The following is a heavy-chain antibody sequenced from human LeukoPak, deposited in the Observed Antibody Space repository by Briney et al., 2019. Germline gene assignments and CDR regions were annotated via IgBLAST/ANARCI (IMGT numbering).Heavy chain of an antibody. Sequence: PGGSLRLSCAASAFTFSNYEMNWVRQAPGKGLEWVSYISRSGSTIYYADSVKGRFTISRDNAKNSLYLQMNSLRAEDTAVYYCARDRGGPSSSWNYYYYYGMDVWGQGTTVTVSS. J-gene: IGHJ6*02. V-gene: IGHV3-48*03. CDR2: ISRSGSTI. CDR3: ARDRGGPSSSWNYYYYYGMDV. CDR1: AFTFSNYE. D-gene: IGHD6-13*01.